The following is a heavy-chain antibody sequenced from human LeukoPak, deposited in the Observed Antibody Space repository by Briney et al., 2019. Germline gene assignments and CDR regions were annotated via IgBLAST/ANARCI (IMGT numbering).Heavy chain of an antibody. Sequence: SETLSLTCTVSGGSIGSSSYYWNWIRQPPGKGLEWVGEINHSENTNYNPSLKSRVTISVDTSKNQFSLKLSSVTAADTAVYYCARGETYYYDTSGYFIFDYWGQGNLVTVSS. CDR1: GGSIGSSSYY. V-gene: IGHV4-39*07. CDR2: INHSENT. CDR3: ARGETYYYDTSGYFIFDY. D-gene: IGHD3-22*01. J-gene: IGHJ4*02.